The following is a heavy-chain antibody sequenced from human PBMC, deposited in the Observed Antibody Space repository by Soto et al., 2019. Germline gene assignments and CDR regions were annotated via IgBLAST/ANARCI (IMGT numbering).Heavy chain of an antibody. D-gene: IGHD1-26*01. CDR3: RRRRHYYEQYYYYYYGMDV. V-gene: IGHV5-10-1*01. CDR2: IDPSDSYT. Sequence: GESLKISCKGSGYSFTSYWISWVRQMPGKGLEWMGRIDPSDSYTNYSPSFQGHVTISADKSISTAYLQWSSLKASDTAMYYCRRRRHYYEQYYYYYYGMDVWGQGTTVTVSS. CDR1: GYSFTSYW. J-gene: IGHJ6*02.